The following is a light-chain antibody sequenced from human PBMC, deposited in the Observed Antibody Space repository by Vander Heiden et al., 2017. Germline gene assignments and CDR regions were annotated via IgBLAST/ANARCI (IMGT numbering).Light chain of an antibody. CDR3: AAWDDSLNGLV. J-gene: IGLJ3*02. V-gene: IGLV1-44*01. CDR2: SNN. CDR1: SSKIGSNT. Sequence: QSVLTQPPSASGTPRQRVTISCSGSSSKIGSNTVNWYQQLPGTAPKLLIYSNNQRPSGVPDRFSGSKSGTSASLAISGLQAEDEADYYCAAWDDSLNGLVFGGGTKLTVL.